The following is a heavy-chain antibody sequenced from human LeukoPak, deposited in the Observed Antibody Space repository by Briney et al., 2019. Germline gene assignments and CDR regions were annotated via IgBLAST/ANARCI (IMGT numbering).Heavy chain of an antibody. CDR2: ISGSGGST. D-gene: IGHD3-22*01. Sequence: GGSLRLSCAASGFTFSSYAMSWVRQAPGKGLEWVSGISGSGGSTDYADSVKGRFTISRDNSKNTLDLQMNSLRAEDTAVYYCARNSTVIVGDFGYWGQGTLVTVSS. CDR3: ARNSTVIVGDFGY. CDR1: GFTFSSYA. V-gene: IGHV3-23*01. J-gene: IGHJ4*02.